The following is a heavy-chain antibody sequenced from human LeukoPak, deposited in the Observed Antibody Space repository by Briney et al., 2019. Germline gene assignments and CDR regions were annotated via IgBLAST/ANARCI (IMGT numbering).Heavy chain of an antibody. J-gene: IGHJ4*02. V-gene: IGHV3-21*01. CDR3: ARDREWELPFDY. CDR2: ISSSSSYI. D-gene: IGHD1-26*01. CDR1: GFTFSSYS. Sequence: GGSLRLSCAASGFTFSSYSMNWVRQAPRKGLEWVSSISSSSSYIYYADSVKGRFTISRDNAKNSLYLQMNSLRAEDTAVYYCARDREWELPFDYWGQGTLVTVSS.